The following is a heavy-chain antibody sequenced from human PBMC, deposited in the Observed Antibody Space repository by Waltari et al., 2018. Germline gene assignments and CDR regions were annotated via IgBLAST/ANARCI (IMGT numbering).Heavy chain of an antibody. CDR1: GFPFSSYP. Sequence: EVQLLESGGGLVQPGGSLSLSCAASGFPFSSYPLSWVRQAPGKGVEWVSGISDSGGSTYYADSVKGRFTISRDNSKNTLYLQMNSLRAEDTAVYYCAKVYRAVAAKGGYWGQGTLVTVSS. J-gene: IGHJ4*02. V-gene: IGHV3-23*01. CDR3: AKVYRAVAAKGGY. D-gene: IGHD6-19*01. CDR2: ISDSGGST.